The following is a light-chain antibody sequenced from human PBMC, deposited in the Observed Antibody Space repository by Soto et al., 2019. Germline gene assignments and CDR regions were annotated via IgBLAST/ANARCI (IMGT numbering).Light chain of an antibody. Sequence: DIVMTQSPLSLPVTPGEPASISCRSSQSLLESNGYYYVDWYLQKPGQSPQLLIYEVSTRVSGVPDRFSGSGSGTDFTLEISRVETDDVGIYYRMQSTQLPPTFGQGTRLEI. J-gene: IGKJ5*01. CDR2: EVS. CDR1: QSLLESNGYYY. CDR3: MQSTQLPPT. V-gene: IGKV2D-29*02.